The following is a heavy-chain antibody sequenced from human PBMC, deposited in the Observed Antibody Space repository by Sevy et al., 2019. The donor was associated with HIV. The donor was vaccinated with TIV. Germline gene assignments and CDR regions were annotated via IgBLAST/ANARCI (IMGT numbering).Heavy chain of an antibody. D-gene: IGHD5-18*01. Sequence: GGSPRLSCAAFGFTFSTHAMHWVRQAPGKGLEWVAVIWTEGDDESYADSVRGRFTISRENSKNTLYLQMNSLRSEDTAVYYCATEYSHGFDDWGQGTRVTVSS. J-gene: IGHJ4*02. CDR2: IWTEGDDE. V-gene: IGHV3-33*01. CDR1: GFTFSTHA. CDR3: ATEYSHGFDD.